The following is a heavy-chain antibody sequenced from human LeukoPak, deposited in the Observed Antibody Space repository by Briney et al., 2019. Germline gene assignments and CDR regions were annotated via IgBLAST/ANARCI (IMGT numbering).Heavy chain of an antibody. CDR3: ARRMEHSSGWSRTYYFDY. Sequence: PGGSLRLSCAASGFTFSSYGMHWVRQAPGKGLEWVAVISYDGSNKYYADSVKGRFTISRDNAKNSLYLQMNSLRAEDTAVYYCARRMEHSSGWSRTYYFDYWGRGTLVTVSS. V-gene: IGHV3-30*03. CDR1: GFTFSSYG. D-gene: IGHD6-19*01. CDR2: ISYDGSNK. J-gene: IGHJ4*02.